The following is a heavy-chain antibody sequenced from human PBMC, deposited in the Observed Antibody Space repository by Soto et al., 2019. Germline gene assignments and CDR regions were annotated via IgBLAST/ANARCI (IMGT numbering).Heavy chain of an antibody. CDR1: GYTFTNYG. J-gene: IGHJ4*02. CDR2: ISAYNGNT. Sequence: ASVKVSCKASGYTFTNYGINWVRQAPGQGLEWMGWISAYNGNTNYAQKLQGRVTMTTDTSTSTAYMELRSLRSDDTAVYYCARAPYYYDSSGYYPFDYWGQGTLVTVSS. CDR3: ARAPYYYDSSGYYPFDY. V-gene: IGHV1-18*01. D-gene: IGHD3-22*01.